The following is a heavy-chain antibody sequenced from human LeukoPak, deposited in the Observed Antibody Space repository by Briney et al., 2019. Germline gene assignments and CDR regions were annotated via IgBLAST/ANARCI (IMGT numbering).Heavy chain of an antibody. CDR2: IIPILGIA. V-gene: IGHV1-69*04. J-gene: IGHJ4*02. Sequence: SVKVSCKASGGTFSSYAISWVRQAPGQGLEWMGRIIPILGIANYAQKFQGRVTITADKSTSTAYMELSSLRSDDTAVYYCARDLSYGAGIYYFDYWGQGTLVTVSS. CDR1: GGTFSSYA. D-gene: IGHD2-21*01. CDR3: ARDLSYGAGIYYFDY.